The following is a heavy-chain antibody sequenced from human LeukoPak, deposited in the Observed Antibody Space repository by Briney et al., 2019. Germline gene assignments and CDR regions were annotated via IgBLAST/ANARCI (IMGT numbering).Heavy chain of an antibody. CDR1: GFNFNIYS. CDR2: IRAEGDPT. CDR3: TREQYSTNWYVDL. J-gene: IGHJ2*01. D-gene: IGHD5-18*01. Sequence: GGSLRLSCRASGFNFNIYSMNWFRQAPGKGLEWVSVIRAEGDPTHYADSVKGRFTISRDNAKNSLYLQMNSLRVEDTALYYCTREQYSTNWYVDLWGRGTLVTVSS. V-gene: IGHV3-20*04.